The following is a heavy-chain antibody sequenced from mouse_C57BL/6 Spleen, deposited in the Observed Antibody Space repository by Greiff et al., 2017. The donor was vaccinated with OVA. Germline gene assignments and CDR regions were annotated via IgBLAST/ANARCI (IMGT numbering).Heavy chain of an antibody. Sequence: QVQLQQPGAELVKPGASVKLSCKASGYTFTSYWMHWVKQRPGQGLEWIGMIHPNSGSTNYNEKFKSKATLTVDKSSSTAYMQLSSLTSEDSAVYYCARSPGVCGNYVNYWGQGTTLTVSS. CDR2: IHPNSGST. J-gene: IGHJ2*01. CDR1: GYTFTSYW. V-gene: IGHV1-64*01. D-gene: IGHD2-1*01. CDR3: ARSPGVCGNYVNY.